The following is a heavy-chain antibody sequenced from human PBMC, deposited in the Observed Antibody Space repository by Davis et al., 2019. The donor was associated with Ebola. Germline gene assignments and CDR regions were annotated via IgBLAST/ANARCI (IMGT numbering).Heavy chain of an antibody. CDR3: AREAYYYDSSGRGLDY. J-gene: IGHJ4*02. V-gene: IGHV1-2*02. CDR1: GYSFTRYG. D-gene: IGHD3-22*01. Sequence: AASVKVSCKASGYSFTRYGITWVRQAPGQGLEWMGWINPNSGGTNYAQKFQGRVTMTRHTSISTAYMELSRLRSDDTAVYYCAREAYYYDSSGRGLDYWGQGTLVTVSS. CDR2: INPNSGGT.